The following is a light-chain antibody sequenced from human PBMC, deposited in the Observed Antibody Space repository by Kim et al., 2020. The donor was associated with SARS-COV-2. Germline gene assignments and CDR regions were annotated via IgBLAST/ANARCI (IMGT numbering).Light chain of an antibody. V-gene: IGLV2-8*01. CDR1: SSDVGYYNY. CDR3: SSYASSNAWV. CDR2: EVT. J-gene: IGLJ3*02. Sequence: GQSVTISCTGTSSDVGYYNYVSWYQQHPGKAPKLMIYEVTKRPSGVPDRFSGSKSGNTASLTVSGLHAEDEADYYCSSYASSNAWVFGGGTQLTVL.